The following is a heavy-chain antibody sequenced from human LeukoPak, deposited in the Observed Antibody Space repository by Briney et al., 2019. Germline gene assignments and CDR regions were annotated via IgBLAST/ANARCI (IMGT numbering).Heavy chain of an antibody. D-gene: IGHD3-22*01. CDR2: IYTSEIT. J-gene: IGHJ4*02. CDR3: ARDGGNYYDSSGYFYYFDY. CDR1: GGSVSSGSYY. Sequence: PSETLSLTCTVSGGSVSSGSYYWNWIRQPAGKGLEWIGRIYTSEITSYNPSLKSRVTISVDASTNQFSLKLSSVTAADTAVYYCARDGGNYYDSSGYFYYFDYWGQGTLVTVSS. V-gene: IGHV4-61*02.